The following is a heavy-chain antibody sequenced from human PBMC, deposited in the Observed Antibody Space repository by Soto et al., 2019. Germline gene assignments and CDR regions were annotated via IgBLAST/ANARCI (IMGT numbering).Heavy chain of an antibody. CDR2: ISYDGSNK. V-gene: IGHV3-30*18. CDR1: GFTFSRYG. J-gene: IGHJ6*02. Sequence: QVQLVESGGGVVQPGRSLRLSCAASGFTFSRYGMHWVRQAPGKGLEWVAVISYDGSNKYYADSVQGRFTSSRDNSKNPLYLQMNSLRAEDTAEYYCANAQSDTILGVVLGKSSDGMEVWGPGTTVTVSS. D-gene: IGHD3-3*01. CDR3: ANAQSDTILGVVLGKSSDGMEV.